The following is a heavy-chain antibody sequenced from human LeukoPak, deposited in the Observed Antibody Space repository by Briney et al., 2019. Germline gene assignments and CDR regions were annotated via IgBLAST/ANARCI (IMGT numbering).Heavy chain of an antibody. CDR1: GYSFSSNM. CDR3: SAHGY. D-gene: IGHD3-16*01. J-gene: IGHJ4*02. Sequence: GGSLRPSCVVSGYSFSSNMMTWVRQAPGKGLEWVATILPGGRESYRVDSVKGRFTISRDNAKNSLYLQMSSLRAEDTAVYYMSAHGYWGQGTLVTVTS. V-gene: IGHV3-7*01. CDR2: ILPGGRES.